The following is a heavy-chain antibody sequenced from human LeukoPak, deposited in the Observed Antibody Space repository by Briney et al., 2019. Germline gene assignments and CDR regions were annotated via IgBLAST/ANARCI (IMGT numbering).Heavy chain of an antibody. V-gene: IGHV4-61*02. CDR2: ISSSGST. CDR3: ARLHSFGHVDY. CDR1: GDSISSGDYY. D-gene: IGHD5-18*01. Sequence: SETLSLTCTVSGDSISSGDYYWSWIRQPAGKGLEWIGRISSSGSTNYNPSLKSRVTISVDTSKNQFSLKLTPAAAADTAVYYCARLHSFGHVDYWGQGTLVAVSS. J-gene: IGHJ4*02.